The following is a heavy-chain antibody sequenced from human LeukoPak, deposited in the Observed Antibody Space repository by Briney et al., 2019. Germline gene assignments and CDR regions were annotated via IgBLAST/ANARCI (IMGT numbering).Heavy chain of an antibody. CDR2: IFPNSGGT. CDR1: GYTFTGYY. V-gene: IGHV1-2*02. J-gene: IGHJ4*02. CDR3: TREDY. Sequence: ASVKVSCKASGYTFTGYYIHWVRQAPGQGLEWMGWIFPNSGGTIYAQKFQGRVSMTRDTSISTAYLELSILRSDGTAVYYCTREDYWGQGTLVTVSS.